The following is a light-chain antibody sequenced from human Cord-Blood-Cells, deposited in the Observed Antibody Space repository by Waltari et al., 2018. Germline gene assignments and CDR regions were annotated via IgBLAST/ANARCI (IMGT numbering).Light chain of an antibody. CDR1: SANIGSKY. J-gene: IGLJ3*02. Sequence: HSVLTQPPSASGTPGQRVTISCSGSSANIGSKYVYWYHPLPGTAPKLLIYRNNLRPSGVPDRFSGSKSGTSASLAISGLRSEDEADYYCAAWDDSLRGRVFGGGTKLTVL. CDR3: AAWDDSLRGRV. CDR2: RNN. V-gene: IGLV1-47*01.